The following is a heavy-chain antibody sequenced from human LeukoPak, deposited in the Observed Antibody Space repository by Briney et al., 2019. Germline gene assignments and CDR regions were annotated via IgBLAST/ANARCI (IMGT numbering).Heavy chain of an antibody. J-gene: IGHJ4*02. CDR1: GFTFSNYG. Sequence: GGSLRLSCVASGFTFSNYGMHWVRQAPGKGLEWVAVISYDETNKYYTESVKGRFTISRDQSKNTLYLQMNSLRVEDTPVYYCTQDVSNGYRSVNFDYWGQGILVTVSS. CDR3: TQDVSNGYRSVNFDY. CDR2: ISYDETNK. V-gene: IGHV3-30*18. D-gene: IGHD6-19*01.